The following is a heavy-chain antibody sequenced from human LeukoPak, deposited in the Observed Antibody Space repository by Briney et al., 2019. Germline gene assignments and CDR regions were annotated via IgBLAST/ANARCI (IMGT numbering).Heavy chain of an antibody. V-gene: IGHV3-30-3*01. CDR3: ARGPRWLVQ. Sequence: GRSLRLSCAASGFTFSSYAMHWVRQAPGKGLEWVAVISYDGSNKYYADSVKGRFTISRDNSKNTLYLQMNSLRAEDTAVYYCARGPRWLVQWGQGTLVTVSS. CDR2: ISYDGSNK. D-gene: IGHD6-19*01. J-gene: IGHJ4*02. CDR1: GFTFSSYA.